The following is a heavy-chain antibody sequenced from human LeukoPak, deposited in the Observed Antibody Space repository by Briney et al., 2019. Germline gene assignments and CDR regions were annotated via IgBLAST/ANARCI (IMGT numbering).Heavy chain of an antibody. V-gene: IGHV1-18*01. J-gene: IGHJ6*03. CDR2: ISAYNGNT. CDR1: GYTFTSYG. D-gene: IGHD6-19*01. Sequence: ASVKVSCKASGYTFTSYGISWVRQAPGQGLEWMGWISAYNGNTNYAQKLQGRVTMTTDTSTSTAYMELRSLRSDDTAVYYCARDVSRRAVAGTGQYYYYYYMDVWGKGTTVTVSS. CDR3: ARDVSRRAVAGTGQYYYYYYMDV.